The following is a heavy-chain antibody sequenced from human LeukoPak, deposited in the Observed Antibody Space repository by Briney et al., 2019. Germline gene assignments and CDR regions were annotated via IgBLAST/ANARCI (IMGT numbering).Heavy chain of an antibody. CDR1: GSTFSSYA. D-gene: IGHD3-10*01. V-gene: IGHV3-23*01. J-gene: IGHJ4*02. Sequence: GGSLRLSCAASGSTFSSYAMSWVRQAPGKGLEWVSAISGSGGSTYYADSVKGRFTISRDNSKNTLYLQMNSLRAEDTAVYYCAKDRGDPQYYFDYWGQGTLVTVSS. CDR2: ISGSGGST. CDR3: AKDRGDPQYYFDY.